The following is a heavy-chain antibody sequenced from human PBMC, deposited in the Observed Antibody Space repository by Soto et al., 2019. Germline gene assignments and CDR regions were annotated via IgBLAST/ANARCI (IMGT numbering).Heavy chain of an antibody. D-gene: IGHD2-15*01. CDR1: GGSISSYY. CDR2: IYYSGSN. CDR3: ARMPERRSAVSGGSCYIFDY. Sequence: SETLSLTCTVSGGSISSYYWSWIRQPPGKGLEWIGYIYYSGSNNYNPSLKSRVTISVDTSKNQFSLKLSSVTAADTAVYYCARMPERRSAVSGGSCYIFDYWGQGTLVTVSS. V-gene: IGHV4-59*01. J-gene: IGHJ4*02.